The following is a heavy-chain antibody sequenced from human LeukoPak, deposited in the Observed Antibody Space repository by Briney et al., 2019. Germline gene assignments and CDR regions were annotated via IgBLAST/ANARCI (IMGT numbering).Heavy chain of an antibody. V-gene: IGHV1-18*01. D-gene: IGHD2-15*01. CDR1: GYTFTSYG. CDR2: ISAYNGNT. J-gene: IGHJ5*02. CDR3: ARDIGYCSGGSCRYWFDP. Sequence: ASVKVSCKASGYTFTSYGISWVRQAPGQGLEWMGWISAYNGNTNYAQKVQGRVTMTTDTSTSTVYMELRSLRSDNTAVYYCARDIGYCSGGSCRYWFDPWGQGTLVTVSS.